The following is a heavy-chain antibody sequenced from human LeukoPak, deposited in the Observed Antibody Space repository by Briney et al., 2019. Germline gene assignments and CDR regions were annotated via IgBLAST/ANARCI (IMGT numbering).Heavy chain of an antibody. V-gene: IGHV1-18*04. J-gene: IGHJ4*02. CDR3: AREGSSWSPDY. CDR2: INSYNGNT. Sequence: ASVKVSCKASGYTFTGYQIYWVRQAPGQGLEWLGWINSYNGNTNSAQNLQGRVTLTTDTSTSTTYMELRSLRSDDTAVYYCAREGSSWSPDYWGQGTLVTVSS. D-gene: IGHD6-13*01. CDR1: GYTFTGYQ.